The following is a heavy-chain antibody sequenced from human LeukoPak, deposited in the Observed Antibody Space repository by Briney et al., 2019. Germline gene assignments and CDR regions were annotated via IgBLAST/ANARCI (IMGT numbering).Heavy chain of an antibody. CDR3: ARGVAVAGMGDDYYYYGMDV. CDR1: GGSISSYY. CDR2: IYYSGSI. V-gene: IGHV4-59*01. Sequence: SETLSLTCTVSGGSISSYYWSWIRQPPGKGLEWIGYIYYSGSINYNPSLKSRVTISVDTSKNQFSLKLSSVTAADTAVYYCARGVAVAGMGDDYYYYGMDVWGQGTTVTVSS. J-gene: IGHJ6*02. D-gene: IGHD6-19*01.